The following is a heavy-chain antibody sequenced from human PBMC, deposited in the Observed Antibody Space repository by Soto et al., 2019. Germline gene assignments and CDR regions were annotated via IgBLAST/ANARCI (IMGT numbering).Heavy chain of an antibody. Sequence: PSETLSLTCTVSGSSISSYYWSWIRQPPGKGLEWIGYIYYSGSTNYNPSLKSRVTISVDTSKNQFSLKLSSVTAADTAVYYCARELWFGELTTNYYGMDVWGQGTTVTVSS. CDR2: IYYSGST. CDR1: GSSISSYY. J-gene: IGHJ6*02. D-gene: IGHD3-10*01. CDR3: ARELWFGELTTNYYGMDV. V-gene: IGHV4-59*01.